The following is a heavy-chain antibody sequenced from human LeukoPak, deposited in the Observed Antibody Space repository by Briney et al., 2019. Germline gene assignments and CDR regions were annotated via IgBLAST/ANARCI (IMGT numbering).Heavy chain of an antibody. CDR1: GYTFTSYG. CDR2: ISAYNGNT. J-gene: IGHJ4*02. CDR3: ARSRLVRRDYGDDLVDY. V-gene: IGHV1-18*01. Sequence: ASVKVSCKASGYTFTSYGISWVRQAPGQGLEWMGWISAYNGNTNYAQKPQGRVTMTTDTSTSTAYMELRSLRSDDTAVYYCARSRLVRRDYGDDLVDYWGQGTLVTVSS. D-gene: IGHD4-17*01.